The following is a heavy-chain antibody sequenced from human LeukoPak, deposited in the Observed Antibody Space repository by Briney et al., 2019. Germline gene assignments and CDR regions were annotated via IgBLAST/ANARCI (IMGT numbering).Heavy chain of an antibody. D-gene: IGHD2-21*02. J-gene: IGHJ5*02. CDR2: INHSGST. V-gene: IGHV4-34*01. CDR1: GGSFSGYY. CDR3: ASHALVTSISTYNWFDP. Sequence: SETLSLTCAVYGGSFSGYYWSWIRQPPGKGLEWIGEINHSGSTNYNPSLKSRVTISVDTSKNQYSLRLNSVTAADTAVYYCASHALVTSISTYNWFDPWGQGTLVTVSS.